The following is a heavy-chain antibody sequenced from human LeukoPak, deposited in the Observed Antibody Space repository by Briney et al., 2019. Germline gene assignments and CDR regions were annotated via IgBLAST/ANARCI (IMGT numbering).Heavy chain of an antibody. J-gene: IGHJ3*02. D-gene: IGHD2-2*02. CDR1: GGSISSSSYY. CDR3: ARDACSSTSCYIRNAFDI. V-gene: IGHV4-39*07. CDR2: INHSGST. Sequence: SETLSLTCTVSGGSISSSSYYWGWIRQPPGKGLEWIGEINHSGSTNYNPSLKSRVTISVDTSKNQFSLKLSSVTAADTAVYYCARDACSSTSCYIRNAFDIWGQGTMVTVSS.